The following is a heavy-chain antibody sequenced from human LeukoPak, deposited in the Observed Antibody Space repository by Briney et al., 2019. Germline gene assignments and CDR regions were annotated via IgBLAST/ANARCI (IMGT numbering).Heavy chain of an antibody. CDR3: ARDRYYGMDV. J-gene: IGHJ6*02. V-gene: IGHV3-74*01. Sequence: GGSLRLSCVASGYTFSGYWMHWVRQVPGKGLVWVSRINSAGSSTAYADSVKGRFTISRDNAKNTLYLQMNSLRVEDTAVYYCARDRYYGMDVWGQGTTVTVSS. CDR2: INSAGSST. CDR1: GYTFSGYW.